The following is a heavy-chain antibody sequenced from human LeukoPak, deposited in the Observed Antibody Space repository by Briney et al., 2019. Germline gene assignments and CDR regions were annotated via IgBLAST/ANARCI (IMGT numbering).Heavy chain of an antibody. D-gene: IGHD1-26*01. V-gene: IGHV3-30*02. CDR2: IRYDATNE. J-gene: IGHJ4*02. Sequence: GGSLRLSCAASGFTFSSYAMHWVRQAPGKGLQWVAFIRYDATNEYYADSVKGRFTISRDNSKNTLYLQMDSLRAEDTAVYYCAKDIKYYSGSYYEEYWGQGTLVTVSS. CDR1: GFTFSSYA. CDR3: AKDIKYYSGSYYEEY.